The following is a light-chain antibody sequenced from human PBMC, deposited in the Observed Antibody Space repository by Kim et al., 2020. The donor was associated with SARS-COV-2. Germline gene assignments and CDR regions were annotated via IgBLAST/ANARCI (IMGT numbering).Light chain of an antibody. V-gene: IGKV3D-20*02. CDR2: DVS. Sequence: LSTRDSVTLSCRASQRISSNYLAWYQQRPSQAPRLLMYDVSTRATGIPDRFTGSGSGTDFTLTISKLEPEDFAVYYCQQHHDSPLTFGGGTKVEI. J-gene: IGKJ4*01. CDR1: QRISSNY. CDR3: QQHHDSPLT.